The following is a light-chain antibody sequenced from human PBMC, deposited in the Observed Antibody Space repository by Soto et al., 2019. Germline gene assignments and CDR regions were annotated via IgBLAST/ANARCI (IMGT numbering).Light chain of an antibody. CDR2: GDT. CDR3: ATWDDSLNGVV. CDR1: SPNIGGNT. Sequence: QSVLTQPPSASGTPGQRVTISCSGSSPNIGGNTVKWYQQVPGTAPKLLIHGDTLRPSGVPDRFSGSKPGTSASLAISGLQSEDEAEYYCATWDDSLNGVVFGGGTKVTVL. J-gene: IGLJ2*01. V-gene: IGLV1-44*01.